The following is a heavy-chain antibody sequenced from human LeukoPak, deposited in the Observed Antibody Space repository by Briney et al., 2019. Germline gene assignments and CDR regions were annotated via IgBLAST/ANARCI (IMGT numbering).Heavy chain of an antibody. D-gene: IGHD3-3*01. J-gene: IGHJ3*02. CDR3: ARRTEYDFWSGTNAFDI. V-gene: IGHV4-39*01. CDR1: GGSISSSSYY. Sequence: PSETLSLTCTVSGGSISSSSYYWGWIRQPPGKGLEWIGSIYYSGSTYYNPSIKSRVTISVDTSKNQFSLKLSSVTAADTAVYYCARRTEYDFWSGTNAFDIWGQGTMVTVSS. CDR2: IYYSGST.